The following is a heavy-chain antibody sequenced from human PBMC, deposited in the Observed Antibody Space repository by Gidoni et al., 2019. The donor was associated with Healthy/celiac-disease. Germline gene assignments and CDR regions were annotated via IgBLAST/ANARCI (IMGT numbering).Heavy chain of an antibody. CDR2: IYYSGST. J-gene: IGHJ6*02. D-gene: IGHD6-19*01. Sequence: QLQLQESGPGLVKPSETLSLTCTVSGRSISSISYYWGWIRQPPGKGLEWIGSIYYSGSTYYNPSLKSRVTISVDTSKNQFSLKLSSVTAADTAVYYCARDGGGWYSYYYYGMDVWGQGTTVTVSS. CDR3: ARDGGGWYSYYYYGMDV. V-gene: IGHV4-39*02. CDR1: GRSISSISYY.